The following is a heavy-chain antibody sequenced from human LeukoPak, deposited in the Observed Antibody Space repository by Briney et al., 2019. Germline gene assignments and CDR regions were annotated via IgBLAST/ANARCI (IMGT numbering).Heavy chain of an antibody. Sequence: GGSLRLSCAASGFTFSSYAMHWVRQAPGKGLEWVAVISYDGSNKYYADSVKGRCTISRDNSKNTLYLQMNSLRAEDTAVYYCAREQQLVEVRYYYYYGMDVWGQGSTVTVSS. CDR3: AREQQLVEVRYYYYYGMDV. V-gene: IGHV3-30-3*01. J-gene: IGHJ6*02. D-gene: IGHD6-13*01. CDR1: GFTFSSYA. CDR2: ISYDGSNK.